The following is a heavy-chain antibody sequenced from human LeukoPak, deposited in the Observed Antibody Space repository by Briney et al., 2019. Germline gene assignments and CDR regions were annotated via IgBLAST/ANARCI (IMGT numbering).Heavy chain of an antibody. V-gene: IGHV4-61*05. CDR2: IYYSGIT. CDR1: GGSISSSSYS. D-gene: IGHD4-11*01. CDR3: ARHAPYSNYALDY. Sequence: PSETLSLTCTVSGGSISSSSYSWGWIRQPPGKGLEWIGYIYYSGITNYNPSLKSRVTISVDTSKNQFSLKLSSVTAADTAVYYCARHAPYSNYALDYWGQGTLVTVSS. J-gene: IGHJ4*02.